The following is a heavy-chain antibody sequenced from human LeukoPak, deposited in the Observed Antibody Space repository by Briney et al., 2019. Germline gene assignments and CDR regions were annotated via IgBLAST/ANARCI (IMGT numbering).Heavy chain of an antibody. CDR3: AKDVGKWESLHFFDY. J-gene: IGHJ4*02. D-gene: IGHD1-26*01. Sequence: GGSLRLSCLTSGFTLSTNAMSWVRQAPGKGLEWISGISGSGASTYYADSVKGRFTISRDDSRNTLYLQMNSLRGDVTAVYYCAKDVGKWESLHFFDYWGQGTLVTVSS. V-gene: IGHV3-23*01. CDR2: ISGSGAST. CDR1: GFTLSTNA.